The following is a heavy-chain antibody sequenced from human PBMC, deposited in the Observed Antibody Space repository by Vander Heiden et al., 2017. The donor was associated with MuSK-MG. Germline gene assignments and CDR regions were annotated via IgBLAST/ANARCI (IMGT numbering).Heavy chain of an antibody. CDR2: ISRSSSYI. Sequence: EVQLVESGGGLVKPGGSLRLACAASGLTFSSYSMNWVRQAPGKGLEWVSSISRSSSYIYYADSVKGRFTISRDNAKNSLYLQMNSLRAEDTAVYYCAKDYGGNSVVVTFDYWGQGTLVTVSS. V-gene: IGHV3-21*01. CDR3: AKDYGGNSVVVTFDY. CDR1: GLTFSSYS. D-gene: IGHD4-17*01. J-gene: IGHJ4*02.